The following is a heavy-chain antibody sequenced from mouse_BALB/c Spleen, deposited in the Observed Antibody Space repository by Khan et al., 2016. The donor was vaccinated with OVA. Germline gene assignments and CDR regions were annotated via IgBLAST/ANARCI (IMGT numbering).Heavy chain of an antibody. CDR3: ARQPYYHYNVMDY. Sequence: QVQLKESGPGLVAPSQSLSITCIISGFSLTNYGIHWVRQPPGKGLEWLVLMWSDGSTTYNSALKSRLTISKDNSKSQVFLKMNSLQTDDTAMYFCARQPYYHYNVMDYWSQGTSVTVSS. J-gene: IGHJ4*01. CDR2: MWSDGST. V-gene: IGHV2-6-1*01. CDR1: GFSLTNYG. D-gene: IGHD2-10*01.